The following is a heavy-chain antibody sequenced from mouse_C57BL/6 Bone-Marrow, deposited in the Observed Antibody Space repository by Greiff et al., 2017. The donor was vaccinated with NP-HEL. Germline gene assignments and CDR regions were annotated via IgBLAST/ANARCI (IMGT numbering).Heavy chain of an antibody. CDR3: ARSPGKDFDY. Sequence: VKLQESGAELARPGASVKLSCKASGYTFTSYGISWVKQRTGQGLEWIGEIYPRSGNNYYNEKFKGKATLTADKSSSTAYMELRSLTSEDSAVYFCARSPGKDFDYWGQGTTLTVSS. CDR2: IYPRSGNN. J-gene: IGHJ2*01. CDR1: GYTFTSYG. V-gene: IGHV1-81*01. D-gene: IGHD4-1*01.